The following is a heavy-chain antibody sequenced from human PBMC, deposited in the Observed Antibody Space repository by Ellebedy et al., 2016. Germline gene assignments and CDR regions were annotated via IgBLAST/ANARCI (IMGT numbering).Heavy chain of an antibody. Sequence: GGSLRLSCAASGFTVSSSYVSWVRQAPGKGLEWVSMTSPGGTMHYADYVKGRFTISRDNSRNTLYLQMNSLRVEDTALYYCVKGASSGSWVTMEYWGQGALVTVSS. D-gene: IGHD6-13*01. CDR1: GFTVSSSY. J-gene: IGHJ4*02. CDR3: VKGASSGSWVTMEY. V-gene: IGHV3-53*01. CDR2: TSPGGTM.